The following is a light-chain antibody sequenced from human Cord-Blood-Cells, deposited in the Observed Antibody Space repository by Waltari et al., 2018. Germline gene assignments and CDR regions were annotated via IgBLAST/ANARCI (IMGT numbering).Light chain of an antibody. CDR3: QQSYSTPTT. Sequence: DIQMTQSPSSLSASVGDRVTITCPASQSISSYLNWYQQKPGKAPKLLIYAASSLQSGVPSRFSGSGSGTDFTLTISSLQPEDFATYYCQQSYSTPTTFGQGTKVEIK. CDR1: QSISSY. V-gene: IGKV1-39*01. CDR2: AAS. J-gene: IGKJ1*01.